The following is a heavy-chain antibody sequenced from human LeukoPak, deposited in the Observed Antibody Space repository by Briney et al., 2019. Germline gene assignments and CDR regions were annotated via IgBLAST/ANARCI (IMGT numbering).Heavy chain of an antibody. CDR2: IYYSGST. D-gene: IGHD4-17*01. Sequence: SETLSLTCTVSGGSISGYYWNWVRQPPWKGLEWIGYIYYSGSTNYNPSLKSRVTISVDTSKNQFSLKLSSVTAADTAVYHCAREQPTGPNWFDPWGQGTLVTVSS. CDR1: GGSISGYY. J-gene: IGHJ5*02. V-gene: IGHV4-59*12. CDR3: AREQPTGPNWFDP.